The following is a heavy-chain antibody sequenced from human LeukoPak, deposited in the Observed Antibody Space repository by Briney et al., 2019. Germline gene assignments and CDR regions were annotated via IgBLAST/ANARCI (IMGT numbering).Heavy chain of an antibody. CDR3: AKELLAYCGGDCYDLDY. Sequence: PGGSLRLSCAASGFTFSSYGMHWVRQAPGKGLEWVAFIRYDGSNKYYADSVKGRFTISRDNSKNTLYLQMNGLRAEDTAVYYCAKELLAYCGGDCYDLDYWGQGTLVTVSS. V-gene: IGHV3-30*02. CDR1: GFTFSSYG. D-gene: IGHD2-21*01. J-gene: IGHJ4*02. CDR2: IRYDGSNK.